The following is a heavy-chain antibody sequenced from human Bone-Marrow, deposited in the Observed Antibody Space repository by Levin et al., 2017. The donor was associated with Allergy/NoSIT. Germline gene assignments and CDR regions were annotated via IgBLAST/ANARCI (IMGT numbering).Heavy chain of an antibody. Sequence: GESLKISCAASGFTVSSQYMSWVRQAPGKALEWVSLMFSRGAKYYADSVQGRFTISRDNSKNILYLQMNFLRPDDTAVYYCARTHYDILTSYMDVWGKGTTVTVSS. CDR3: ARTHYDILTSYMDV. CDR1: GFTVSSQY. D-gene: IGHD3-9*01. V-gene: IGHV3-66*02. J-gene: IGHJ6*03. CDR2: MFSRGAK.